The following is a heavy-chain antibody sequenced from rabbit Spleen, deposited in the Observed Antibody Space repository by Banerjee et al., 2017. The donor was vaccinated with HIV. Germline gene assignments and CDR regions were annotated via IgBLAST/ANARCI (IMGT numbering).Heavy chain of an antibody. CDR3: ARGATSRGDGAAL. V-gene: IGHV1S40*01. J-gene: IGHJ3*01. D-gene: IGHD2-1*01. Sequence: QSLEESGGDLVKPGASLTLTCTASGFSFISGYYMCWVRQAPGKGLEWISCIAGSSSGFTYSATWAKGRFTCSKTSSTTVTLQMTSLTAADTATHFCARGATSRGDGAALWGQGTLVTVS. CDR2: IAGSSSGFT. CDR1: GFSFISGYY.